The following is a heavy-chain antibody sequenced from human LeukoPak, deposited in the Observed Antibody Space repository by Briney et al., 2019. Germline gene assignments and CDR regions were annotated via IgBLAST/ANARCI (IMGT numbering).Heavy chain of an antibody. Sequence: PSVTLSLTCTVSGGSISSHYWSWIRQPPGKGLEWIGYIYYSGSTNYNPSLKSRVTISVDTSKNQFSLKLSSVTAADTAVYYCARRDGYWYYFDYWGQGTLVTVSS. CDR2: IYYSGST. J-gene: IGHJ4*02. D-gene: IGHD2-2*03. CDR1: GGSISSHY. CDR3: ARRDGYWYYFDY. V-gene: IGHV4-59*11.